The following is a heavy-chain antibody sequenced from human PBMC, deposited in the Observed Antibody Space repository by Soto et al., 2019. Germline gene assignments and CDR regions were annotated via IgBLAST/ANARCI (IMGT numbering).Heavy chain of an antibody. V-gene: IGHV3-74*01. CDR1: GFTFSSYW. J-gene: IGHJ6*02. CDR2: INSDGSST. CDR3: ARDQAYYDFWSGYSPDYYYGMDV. D-gene: IGHD3-3*01. Sequence: VGSLRLSCAASGFTFSSYWMHWVRQAPGKGLVWVSRINSDGSSTSYADSVKGRFTISRDNAKNTLYLQMNSLRAEDTAVYYCARDQAYYDFWSGYSPDYYYGMDVWGQGTTVTVSS.